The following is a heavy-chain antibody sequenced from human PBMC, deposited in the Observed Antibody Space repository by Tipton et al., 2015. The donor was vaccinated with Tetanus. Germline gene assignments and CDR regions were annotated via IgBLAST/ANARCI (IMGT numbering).Heavy chain of an antibody. CDR2: IYYSGST. CDR1: GGSISSSSYY. J-gene: IGHJ5*02. Sequence: TLSLTCTVSGGSISSSSYYWGWIRQPPGKGLEWIGSIYYSGSTYYNPSLKSRVTISVDTSKNQFSLKLSSVTAADTAVYYCAGLRYSYGSQADPWGQGTLVTVSS. V-gene: IGHV4-39*01. CDR3: AGLRYSYGSQADP. D-gene: IGHD5-18*01.